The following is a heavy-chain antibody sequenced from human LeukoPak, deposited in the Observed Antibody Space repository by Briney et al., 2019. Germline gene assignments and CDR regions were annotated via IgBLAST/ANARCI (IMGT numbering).Heavy chain of an antibody. CDR3: ARYRHLYY. V-gene: IGHV3-7*01. CDR1: GFTFSSYN. CDR2: INQDGGEK. J-gene: IGHJ4*02. D-gene: IGHD3-16*01. Sequence: GGSLRLSCAASGFTFSSYNMNWVRQAPEKGLEWVASINQDGGEKYSLDSAKGRFTISRDNTKSSLYLQMNSLRAEDTAMYYCARYRHLYYWGQGTLVTVSS.